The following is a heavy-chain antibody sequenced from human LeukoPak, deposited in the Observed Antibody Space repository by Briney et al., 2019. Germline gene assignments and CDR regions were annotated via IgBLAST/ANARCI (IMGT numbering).Heavy chain of an antibody. CDR1: GGSISSGSYY. J-gene: IGHJ4*02. V-gene: IGHV4-61*02. CDR3: ARLIAAAGILFWDY. D-gene: IGHD6-13*01. Sequence: SETLSLTCTVPGGSISSGSYYWSWIRQPAGKGLEWIGRIYTSGSTNYNPSLKSRVTISVDTSKNQFSLKLSSVTVADTAVYYCARLIAAAGILFWDYWGQGTLVTVSS. CDR2: IYTSGST.